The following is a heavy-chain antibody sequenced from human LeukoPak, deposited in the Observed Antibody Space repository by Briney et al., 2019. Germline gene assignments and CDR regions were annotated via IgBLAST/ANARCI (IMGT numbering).Heavy chain of an antibody. Sequence: PGGSLRLSCAGSGFTFSDSWMNWVRQAPGKGLEWVATMNQNGDQTNYADSVRGRFTISRDNAKNSLYLQMNSLRAKDTAVYYCARDVRYWGQGTLVTVSS. J-gene: IGHJ4*02. CDR1: GFTFSDSW. CDR2: MNQNGDQT. V-gene: IGHV3-7*04. CDR3: ARDVRY.